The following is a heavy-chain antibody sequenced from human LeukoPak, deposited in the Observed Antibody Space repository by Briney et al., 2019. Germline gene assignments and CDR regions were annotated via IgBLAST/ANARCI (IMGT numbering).Heavy chain of an antibody. Sequence: GGSLSRSCSASGFTFSSYSMIWVRQAPGKGLEWVSSITSSSSYIYYADSVKGRFTISRDNAKTSLYLQMNSLRAEDTALYYCARYRFVVGATDSFDIWGQGTMVTVSS. J-gene: IGHJ3*02. D-gene: IGHD1-26*01. CDR1: GFTFSSYS. CDR3: ARYRFVVGATDSFDI. V-gene: IGHV3-21*01. CDR2: ITSSSSYI.